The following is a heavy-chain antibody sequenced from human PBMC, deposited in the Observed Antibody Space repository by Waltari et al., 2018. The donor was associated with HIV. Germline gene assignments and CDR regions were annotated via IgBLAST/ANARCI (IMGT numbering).Heavy chain of an antibody. D-gene: IGHD3-10*01. CDR3: AKDVRLRWSGDTGWLDS. V-gene: IGHV3-30*15. Sequence: QGQLGEAGAGVVQPGRPLRLPRGTPGFTFRDSAYPCVRQAPAQGLELLASISYPGTNQYYAKSVRGRFLIPRDDAANTVHLQMGSLRGEDTAMYFCAKDVRLRWSGDTGWLDSWGRGSQVTVSS. CDR2: ISYPGTNQ. CDR1: GFTFRDSA. J-gene: IGHJ5*01.